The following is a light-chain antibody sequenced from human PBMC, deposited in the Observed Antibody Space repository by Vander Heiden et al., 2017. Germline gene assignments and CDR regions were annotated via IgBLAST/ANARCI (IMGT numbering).Light chain of an antibody. CDR3: ASWDDSLNGPV. Sequence: QSVLTQPPSVSGTPGQRVTISCSGSSSNIGSGAVNWYQQLPGTAPRLLIYKNDERPSGVPDRFPGSKSGTSASLAISGLQSEDEADYSCASWDDSLNGPVFGGGTKLTVL. CDR2: KND. J-gene: IGLJ3*02. CDR1: SSNIGSGA. V-gene: IGLV1-44*01.